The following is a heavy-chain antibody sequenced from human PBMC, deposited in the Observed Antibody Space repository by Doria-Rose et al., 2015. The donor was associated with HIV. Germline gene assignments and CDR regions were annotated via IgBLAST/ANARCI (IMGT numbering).Heavy chain of an antibody. CDR1: GFTFSSYG. D-gene: IGHD3-22*01. J-gene: IGHJ3*02. CDR2: IWYDGSNK. V-gene: IGHV3-33*01. CDR3: ARDRADYYDSSGSDAFDI. Sequence: LSCAASGFTFSSYGMHWVRQAPGKGLEWVAVIWYDGSNKYYADSVKGRFTISRDNSKNTLYLQMNSLRAEDTAVYYCARDRADYYDSSGSDAFDIWGQGTMVTVSS.